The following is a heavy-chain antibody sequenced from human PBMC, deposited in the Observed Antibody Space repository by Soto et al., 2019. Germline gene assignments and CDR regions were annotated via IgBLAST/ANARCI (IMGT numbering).Heavy chain of an antibody. CDR3: ASLVVYGDADY. Sequence: ASVKVSCKASGYTFTSYAIHWVRQAPGQRLEWMGWINAGNGNTKYSQRFQGRVTITRDTSASTAYMELSSLKSEDTAVYYCASLVVYGDADYWGQGTLVTVS. D-gene: IGHD2-8*02. CDR2: INAGNGNT. CDR1: GYTFTSYA. V-gene: IGHV1-3*01. J-gene: IGHJ4*02.